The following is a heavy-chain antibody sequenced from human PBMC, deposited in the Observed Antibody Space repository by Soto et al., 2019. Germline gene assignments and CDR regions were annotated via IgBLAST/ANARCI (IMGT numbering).Heavy chain of an antibody. V-gene: IGHV4-59*12. CDR2: FFYSGTT. CDR1: GGSISSYY. J-gene: IGHJ4*02. D-gene: IGHD1-1*01. Sequence: SETLSLTCTVSGGSISSYYWSWIRQPPGKGLEWIGYFFYSGTTYYNPSLKSRVTISVDTSKNQFSLKLSSVTAADTAVYFCARGVLYWGQGTLVTVSS. CDR3: ARGVLY.